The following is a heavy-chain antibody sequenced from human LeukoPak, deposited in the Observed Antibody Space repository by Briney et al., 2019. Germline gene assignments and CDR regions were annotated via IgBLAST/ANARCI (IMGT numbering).Heavy chain of an antibody. D-gene: IGHD2-2*01. V-gene: IGHV4-59*01. CDR3: ARGMPPWYFDY. CDR2: ISYSGSS. CDR1: GGSISSYY. J-gene: IGHJ4*02. Sequence: SETLSLTCTVSGGSISSYYWSWIRQPPGKGLEWIGYISYSGSSNYIPSLKSRVSISVDTSKNQVSLKLNSVTAADTAVYYCARGMPPWYFDYWGQGTLVTVSS.